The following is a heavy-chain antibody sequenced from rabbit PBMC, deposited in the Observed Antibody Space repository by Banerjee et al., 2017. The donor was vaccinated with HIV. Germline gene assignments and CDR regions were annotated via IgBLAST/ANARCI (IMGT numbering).Heavy chain of an antibody. CDR3: ARSVMLLGRFNL. V-gene: IGHV1S40*01. J-gene: IGHJ4*01. CDR1: GFSFSGNYF. Sequence: QSLEESGGDLVKPGASLTLTCTASGFSFSGNYFMCWVRQAPGKGLELIACIYASSSSTWYASWAKGRFAISKTSSTTVTLQMTSLTAADTATYFCARSVMLLGRFNLWGPGTLVTVS. CDR2: IYASSSST. D-gene: IGHD6-1*01.